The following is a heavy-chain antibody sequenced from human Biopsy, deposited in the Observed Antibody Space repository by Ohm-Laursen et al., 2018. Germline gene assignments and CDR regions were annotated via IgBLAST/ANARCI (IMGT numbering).Heavy chain of an antibody. J-gene: IGHJ5*02. CDR2: LNPVSGNS. D-gene: IGHD1-7*01. Sequence: ASVKVSCKSSGYTFTSYDITWVRQASGQGPEWIGWLNPVSGNSNFGQKFRGRVTVTSDTSISTAYMELSGLTSDDAATYYCGRAVRNQLLTDPWGQGTLVTVTS. CDR3: GRAVRNQLLTDP. V-gene: IGHV1-8*01. CDR1: GYTFTSYD.